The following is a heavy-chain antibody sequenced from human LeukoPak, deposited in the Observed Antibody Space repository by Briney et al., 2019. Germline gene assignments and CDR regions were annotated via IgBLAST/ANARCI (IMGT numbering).Heavy chain of an antibody. Sequence: PGGSLRLSCAASGFTFSSYSMNWVRQAPEKGLEWVSSISSSSSYIYYADSVKGRFTISRDNAKNSLYLQMNSLRAEDTAVYYCASQRTYSSSWAGDYWGQGTLVTVSS. CDR2: ISSSSSYI. J-gene: IGHJ4*02. CDR1: GFTFSSYS. D-gene: IGHD6-13*01. V-gene: IGHV3-21*01. CDR3: ASQRTYSSSWAGDY.